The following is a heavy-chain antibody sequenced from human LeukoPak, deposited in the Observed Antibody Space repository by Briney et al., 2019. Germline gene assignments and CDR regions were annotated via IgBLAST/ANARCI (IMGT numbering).Heavy chain of an antibody. D-gene: IGHD6-19*01. CDR1: GFTFSSYS. V-gene: IGHV3-48*01. J-gene: IGHJ3*02. CDR2: ISSSSSTI. CDR3: ARGMSSGRYAVDI. Sequence: GGSLRLSCAASGFTFSSYSMNWVRQAPGKGLEWVSYISSSSSTIYYADSVKGRFTISRDNAKNSLYLQMNSLRAEDTAVYYCARGMSSGRYAVDICGQGTMVTVSS.